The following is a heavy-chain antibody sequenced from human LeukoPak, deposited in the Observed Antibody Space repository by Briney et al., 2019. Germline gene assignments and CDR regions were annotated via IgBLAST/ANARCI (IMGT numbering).Heavy chain of an antibody. V-gene: IGHV3-23*01. CDR3: ARSTWSTDAFDI. CDR1: GFALSSYA. J-gene: IGHJ3*02. CDR2: TSSSDAGT. D-gene: IGHD1-1*01. Sequence: GGSLRLSCAASGFALSSYAMSWVRQAPGKGLEWVSATSSSDAGTYHAESVRGRFTISRDNAKNSLYLQMNSLRAEDTAVYYCARSTWSTDAFDIWGQGTMVTVSS.